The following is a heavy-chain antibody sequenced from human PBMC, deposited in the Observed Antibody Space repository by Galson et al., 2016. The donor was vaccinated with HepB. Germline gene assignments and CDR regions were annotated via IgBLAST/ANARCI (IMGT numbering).Heavy chain of an antibody. Sequence: SLRLSCAASGFSFGTSGMSWLRRSPGRGLEWVSGITRDGETTHYADSVRGRFTISRDNSKNMLYLFMNSLRAEDTAVYYCGKHGGFDYWGQGALVTVSS. D-gene: IGHD3-16*01. J-gene: IGHJ4*02. CDR1: GFSFGTSG. V-gene: IGHV3-23*01. CDR3: GKHGGFDY. CDR2: ITRDGETT.